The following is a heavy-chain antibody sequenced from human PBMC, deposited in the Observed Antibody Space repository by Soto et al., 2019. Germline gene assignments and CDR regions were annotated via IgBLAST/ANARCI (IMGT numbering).Heavy chain of an antibody. CDR2: IYYTGST. CDR1: GGSVSRSNCY. V-gene: IGHV4-39*01. J-gene: IGHJ6*02. D-gene: IGHD5-18*01. Sequence: QLQLQESGPGLVKPSETLSLTCTVSGGSVSRSNCYWGWIRQPPGKGLEWIGSIYYTGSTYYIPSLKGLVTISVETSKSQCSLKMRSITATDTAVYYCARLGQMDTNLGGYYCSAMDLWGQGNTVTVSS. CDR3: ARLGQMDTNLGGYYCSAMDL.